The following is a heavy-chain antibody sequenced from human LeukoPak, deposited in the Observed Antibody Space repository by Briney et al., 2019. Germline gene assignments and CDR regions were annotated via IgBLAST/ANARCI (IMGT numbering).Heavy chain of an antibody. CDR2: ITSSIAYT. J-gene: IGHJ6*03. V-gene: IGHV3-21*01. CDR1: GFSLSSYN. D-gene: IGHD1-26*01. Sequence: GGSLRLSCAASGFSLSSYNMNWVRQAPGKGLEWVSSITSSIAYTFYADSVKGRFTISRDNARNSPYLQMSCLRAEDTAVYYCARDPYSGTYGDTYYYYMDVWGKGTTVTISS. CDR3: ARDPYSGTYGDTYYYYMDV.